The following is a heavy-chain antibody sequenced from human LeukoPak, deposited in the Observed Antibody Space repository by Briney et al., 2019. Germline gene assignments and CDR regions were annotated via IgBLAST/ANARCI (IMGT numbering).Heavy chain of an antibody. Sequence: SGGSLRLSCAASGFTFSDYYMSWIRQAPGKGLEWVSYISTSGSTIYYVDSLEGRFTISRDNTKNTLYLQMNSLRAEDTAVYYCARGVNFGPTYDYWGQGTLVTVSS. CDR2: ISTSGSTI. D-gene: IGHD3/OR15-3a*01. CDR1: GFTFSDYY. V-gene: IGHV3-11*01. J-gene: IGHJ4*02. CDR3: ARGVNFGPTYDY.